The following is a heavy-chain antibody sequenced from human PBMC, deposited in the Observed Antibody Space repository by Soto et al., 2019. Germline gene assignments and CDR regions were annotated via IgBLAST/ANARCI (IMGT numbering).Heavy chain of an antibody. CDR2: ISYDGSNK. Sequence: GGSLRLSCAASGFTFSSYGMHWVRQAPGKGLEWVAVISYDGSNKYYADSVKGRFTISRDNAKNSLYLQMNSLRDEDTCVYYCARDNGIEGSFDPWGQGTPVTVSS. CDR3: ARDNGIEGSFDP. J-gene: IGHJ5*02. V-gene: IGHV3-30*03. CDR1: GFTFSSYG.